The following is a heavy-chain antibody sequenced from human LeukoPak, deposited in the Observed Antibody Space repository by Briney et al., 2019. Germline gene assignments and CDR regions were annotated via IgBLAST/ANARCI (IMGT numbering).Heavy chain of an antibody. CDR3: ARVGSYYDSSGYYGDY. CDR2: INPNSGGT. Sequence: ASVKVSCKASGYTFTGYYMHWGRQAPGQRLEWMGWINPNSGGTNYAQKFKGRVTMTRDTYISTAYMELSRLRSDDAAVYYCARVGSYYDSSGYYGDYWGQGTLVTVSS. V-gene: IGHV1-2*02. D-gene: IGHD3-22*01. CDR1: GYTFTGYY. J-gene: IGHJ4*02.